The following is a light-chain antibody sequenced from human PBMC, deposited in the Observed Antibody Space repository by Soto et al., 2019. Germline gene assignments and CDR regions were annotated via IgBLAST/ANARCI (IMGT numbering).Light chain of an antibody. Sequence: DIQMTQSPSSLSASVGDRVTITCRASQGIRSSLAWYQQKPEKAPKSLIYAASHLQTGVPSRFSGSGSGTDFSLTITCLKPEDFATYYCQQYSSCPFTFGGGTKVEIK. CDR1: QGIRSS. CDR2: AAS. V-gene: IGKV1D-16*01. J-gene: IGKJ4*01. CDR3: QQYSSCPFT.